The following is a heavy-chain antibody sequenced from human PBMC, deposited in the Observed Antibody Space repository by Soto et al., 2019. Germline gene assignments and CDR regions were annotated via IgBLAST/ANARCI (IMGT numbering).Heavy chain of an antibody. V-gene: IGHV3-23*01. CDR1: GFTFSSYA. J-gene: IGHJ4*02. CDR2: ISNGGDYT. Sequence: GSLRLSCAASGFTFSSYAMNWVRQAPGKGLEWVSGISNGGDYTYYVDSVKGRFTVSRDNSKNTLYLQMNSLRVEDTAVYYCLRSQYCISTSCYTRNPYYYDYWGQGTLVTVSS. CDR3: LRSQYCISTSCYTRNPYYYDY. D-gene: IGHD2-2*02.